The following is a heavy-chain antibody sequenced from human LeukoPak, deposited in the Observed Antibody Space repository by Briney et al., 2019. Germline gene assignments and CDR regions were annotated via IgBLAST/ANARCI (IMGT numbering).Heavy chain of an antibody. CDR1: GFTFSDFW. CDR2: IHPEGNEK. CDR3: ARGGAFSGDH. Sequence: GGSLRLSCAVSGFTFSDFWMSWVRQAPGRGLVWVANIHPEGNEKYHVESVKGRFTISRDNAKNSLFLQMNGLRVEDTAVYYCARGGAFSGDHWGQGTLVTVSS. V-gene: IGHV3-7*04. J-gene: IGHJ4*02.